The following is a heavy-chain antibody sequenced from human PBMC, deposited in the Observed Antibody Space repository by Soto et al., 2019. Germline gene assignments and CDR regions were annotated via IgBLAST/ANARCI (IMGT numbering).Heavy chain of an antibody. CDR1: GYTFSTYG. Sequence: QVDLVQSGPEVRKPGASVNVSCKASGYTFSTYGISWVRQAPGQGLEWMGGISAYNHYTNYAQKFQGRVTMTTDTSTNTAYMDLRSLRSGDTAMYFCARVGPSREVPYPFEYWGQGTLVTVSS. CDR3: ARVGPSREVPYPFEY. CDR2: ISAYNHYT. D-gene: IGHD1-26*01. J-gene: IGHJ4*02. V-gene: IGHV1-18*01.